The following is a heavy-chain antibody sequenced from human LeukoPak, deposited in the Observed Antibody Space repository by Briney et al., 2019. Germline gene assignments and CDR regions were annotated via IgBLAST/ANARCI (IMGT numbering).Heavy chain of an antibody. J-gene: IGHJ4*02. V-gene: IGHV1-69*13. CDR3: ARFSHSSSWTYYFDY. D-gene: IGHD6-13*01. CDR2: IIPIFGTA. Sequence: SVKVSCKASGGTFSSYAISWVRQAPGQGLEWMGGIIPIFGTANYAQKFQGRVTITADESTSTAYMELSSLRSEDTAVYYCARFSHSSSWTYYFDYWGQGTLVTVSS. CDR1: GGTFSSYA.